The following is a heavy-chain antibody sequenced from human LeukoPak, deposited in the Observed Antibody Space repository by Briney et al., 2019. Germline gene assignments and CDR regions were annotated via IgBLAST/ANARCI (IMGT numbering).Heavy chain of an antibody. Sequence: SETLSLTCTVSGGSISSGGYYLSWIREHPGKGLEWIGYIYYSGSTYYNPSLKSRVTISVDTSKNQFSLKLSSVTAADTAVYYCARDYYDSSGYYLDYWGQGTLVTVSS. CDR1: GGSISSGGYY. CDR2: IYYSGST. D-gene: IGHD3-22*01. V-gene: IGHV4-31*03. J-gene: IGHJ4*02. CDR3: ARDYYDSSGYYLDY.